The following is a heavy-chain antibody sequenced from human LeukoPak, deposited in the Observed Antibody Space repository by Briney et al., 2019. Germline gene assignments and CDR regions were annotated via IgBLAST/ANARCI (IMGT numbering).Heavy chain of an antibody. CDR2: IYYSGST. J-gene: IGHJ4*02. V-gene: IGHV4-59*01. D-gene: IGHD2-15*01. CDR3: ARGYCSGGSCYPTHTDY. CDR1: GGSISSYY. Sequence: KPSETLSLTCTVSGGSISSYYWSWIRQPPGKGLEWIGYIYYSGSTNYNPSLKSRVTISVDTSKNQFSLKLSSVTAADTAVYYCARGYCSGGSCYPTHTDYWGQGTLVTVFS.